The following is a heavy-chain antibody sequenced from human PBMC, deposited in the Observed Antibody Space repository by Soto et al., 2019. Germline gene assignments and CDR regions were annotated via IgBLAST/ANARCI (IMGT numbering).Heavy chain of an antibody. V-gene: IGHV4-30-4*01. J-gene: IGHJ4*02. CDR3: ARVYCGGDCFLPFVSIDY. D-gene: IGHD2-21*02. CDR2: IYYSGST. Sequence: SETLSLTCTVSGGSISSGDYYWSWIRQPPGKGLEWIGYIYYSGSTYYNPSLKSRVTISVDTSKNQFSLKLSSVTAADTAVYYCARVYCGGDCFLPFVSIDYWGQGTLVTSPQ. CDR1: GGSISSGDYY.